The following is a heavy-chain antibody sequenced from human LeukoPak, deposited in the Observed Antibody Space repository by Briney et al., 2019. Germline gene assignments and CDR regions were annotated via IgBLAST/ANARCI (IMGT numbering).Heavy chain of an antibody. CDR2: ISSSGSTI. Sequence: GGSLRLSCAASGFTFSSYEMNWVRQAPGKGLEWVSYISSSGSTIYYADSVKGRFTISRDNAKNSLYLQMNSLRAEDTAVYYCARESYYDSSGYYSGYWGQGTLVTVSS. CDR1: GFTFSSYE. D-gene: IGHD3-22*01. V-gene: IGHV3-48*03. CDR3: ARESYYDSSGYYSGY. J-gene: IGHJ4*02.